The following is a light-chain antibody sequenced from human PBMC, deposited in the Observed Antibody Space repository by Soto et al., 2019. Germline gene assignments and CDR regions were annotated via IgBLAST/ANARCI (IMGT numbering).Light chain of an antibody. CDR3: QHYNSYSEA. CDR2: KAS. Sequence: DIHLTQPPFALSASVRDRVAITCLASQSISSWLAWYQQKPGKAPKLLIYKASTLKSGVPSRFSGSGSGTEFTLTISSLQPDDFATYYCQHYNSYSEAVGQGTKVDI. CDR1: QSISSW. J-gene: IGKJ1*01. V-gene: IGKV1-5*03.